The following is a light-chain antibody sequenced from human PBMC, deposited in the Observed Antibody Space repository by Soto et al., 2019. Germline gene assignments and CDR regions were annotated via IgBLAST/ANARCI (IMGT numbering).Light chain of an antibody. J-gene: IGKJ2*01. V-gene: IGKV1-39*01. CDR1: QSLSRY. CDR3: QQTYNSPYI. CDR2: AAS. Sequence: DIQMTQSPSSLSASVGDRVTITCRASQSLSRYLAWYQHKPGRAPKLLIYAASTLQSGVPSRFTGSGSGTEYTLTISSLQPEDFATYYCQQTYNSPYIFGQGTKLEIK.